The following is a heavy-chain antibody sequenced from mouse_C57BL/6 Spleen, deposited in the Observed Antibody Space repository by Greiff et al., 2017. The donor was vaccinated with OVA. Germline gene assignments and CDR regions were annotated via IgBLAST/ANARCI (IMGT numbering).Heavy chain of an antibody. V-gene: IGHV5-4*01. CDR2: ISDGGSYT. CDR1: GFTFSSYA. Sequence: EVKLMESGGGLVKPGGSLKLSCAASGFTFSSYAMSWVRQTPEKRLEWVATISDGGSYTSYPDNVKGRFTISRDNAKNNLYLQMSHLKSEDTAMYYCARDSVRDYGFDYWGQGTTLTVSS. CDR3: ARDSVRDYGFDY. D-gene: IGHD2-4*01. J-gene: IGHJ2*01.